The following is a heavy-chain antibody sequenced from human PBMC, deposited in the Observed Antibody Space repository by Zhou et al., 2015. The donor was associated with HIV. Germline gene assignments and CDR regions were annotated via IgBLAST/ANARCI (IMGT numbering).Heavy chain of an antibody. CDR2: IIPIFGTA. J-gene: IGHJ4*02. V-gene: IGHV1-69*01. Sequence: QVQLVQSGAEVKKPGSSVKVSCKASGGTFSSYAISWVRQAPGQGLEWMGGIIPIFGTANYAQKFQGRVTITADESTSTAYMELSSLRSEDTAVYYCARAWGGNSREKNSGYDRFDYVGPREPWSPSPQ. CDR3: ARAWGGNSREKNSGYDRFDY. CDR1: GGTFSSYA. D-gene: IGHD5-12*01.